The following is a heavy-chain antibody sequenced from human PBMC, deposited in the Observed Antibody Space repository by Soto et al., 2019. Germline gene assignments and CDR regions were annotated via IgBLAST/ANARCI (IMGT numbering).Heavy chain of an antibody. D-gene: IGHD6-13*01. V-gene: IGHV3-33*01. Sequence: PGGSLRLSCVASGIAFSRYGMHWVRQAPGKGLEWRALIWHDESDKYYADSVKGRFTISRDNAKNSLYLQMISLRAEDTAVYYCARRIAAAGTVAYGMDVWGQGTTVTVSS. CDR3: ARRIAAAGTVAYGMDV. CDR1: GIAFSRYG. J-gene: IGHJ6*02. CDR2: IWHDESDK.